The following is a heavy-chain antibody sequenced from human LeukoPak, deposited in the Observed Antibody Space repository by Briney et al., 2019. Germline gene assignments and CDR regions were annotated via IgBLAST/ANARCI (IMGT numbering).Heavy chain of an antibody. J-gene: IGHJ5*02. CDR2: IYYGDYT. Sequence: PSETLSLTCTVFGDSTSGSYWTWIRQSPGKGLEWIGYIYYGDYTNYNPSPKGRVTMSMDTSENRFSVNLASVTAADTAVYYCAKMGRGVPLDGKIPWRIDTWGQGSLVTVSS. CDR3: AKMGRGVPLDGKIPWRIDT. D-gene: IGHD2-8*02. V-gene: IGHV4-59*08. CDR1: GDSTSGSY.